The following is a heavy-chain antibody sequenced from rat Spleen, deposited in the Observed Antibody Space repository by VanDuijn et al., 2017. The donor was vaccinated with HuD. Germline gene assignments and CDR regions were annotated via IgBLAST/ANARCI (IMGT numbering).Heavy chain of an antibody. CDR2: IRIGGYKT. Sequence: EGQLVESGGGLVQPGRSMKLSCAASGFTFSNAYMGVVREAPTKGLEWVASIRIGGYKTYYRDSVKGRFSISRDDAKITLYLQMDSLRSEDTATYYCASRGNSCFWNFDFWGPGTMVSVSS. V-gene: IGHV5-25*01. D-gene: IGHD4-4*01. J-gene: IGHJ1*01. CDR3: ASRGNSCFWNFDF. CDR1: GFTFSNAY.